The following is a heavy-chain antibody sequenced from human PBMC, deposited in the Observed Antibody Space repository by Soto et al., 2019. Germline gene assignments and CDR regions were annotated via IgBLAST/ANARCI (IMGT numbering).Heavy chain of an antibody. CDR2: ISTYNGNT. D-gene: IGHD4-17*01. CDR1: GYTFTSNG. V-gene: IGHV1-18*01. Sequence: QVQLVQSGAEVKKPGTSVKVSCKASGYTFTSNGISWVRQAPGQGLEWMGWISTYNGNTHYAQKLQGRVTMTRATSTGISYMELRDLRSDDTAVYYCARDGYGDYGYWGQGSLVTVAS. J-gene: IGHJ4*02. CDR3: ARDGYGDYGY.